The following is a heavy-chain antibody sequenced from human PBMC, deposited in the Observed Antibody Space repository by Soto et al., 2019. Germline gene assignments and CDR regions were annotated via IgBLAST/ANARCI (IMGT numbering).Heavy chain of an antibody. CDR3: ARLPSRHLVDY. CDR1: GSSINSSGYY. J-gene: IGHJ4*02. V-gene: IGHV4-39*01. Sequence: SETLSLTCTVSGSSINSSGYYWGWIRQPPGKGLEWIGSMFYGVSTYYNPSFKSRVTVSVDTSKNQFSLNLRSVTAADTAVYYCARLPSRHLVDYWGQGTLVTVSS. D-gene: IGHD3-3*02. CDR2: MFYGVST.